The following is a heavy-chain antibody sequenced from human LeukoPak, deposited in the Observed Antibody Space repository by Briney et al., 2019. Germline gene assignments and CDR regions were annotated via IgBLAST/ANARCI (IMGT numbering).Heavy chain of an antibody. V-gene: IGHV4-39*07. D-gene: IGHD6-19*01. CDR2: IYYSGST. CDR1: GGSISSSSYY. CDR3: ARGYIAVAGPHRVPFDL. J-gene: IGHJ2*01. Sequence: PSETLSLTCTVSGGSISSSSYYWGWIRQPPGKGLEWIGSIYYSGSTYYNPSLKSRVTISVDTSKNQFSLKLSSVTAADTAVYYCARGYIAVAGPHRVPFDLWGRGTLVTVSS.